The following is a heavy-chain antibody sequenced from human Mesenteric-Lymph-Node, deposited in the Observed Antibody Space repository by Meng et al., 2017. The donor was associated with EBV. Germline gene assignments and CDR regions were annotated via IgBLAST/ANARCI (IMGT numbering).Heavy chain of an antibody. Sequence: VESLAAGPGPGEPSAALSQACAVSFTSVTTGNRWRWVRQTPGKGLEWIRAVFHSGSTKYFPARESLVTIAVDKTKNQFSLEVTPVTAADAAVYYCVRGLGGSWYYYFDYWGQGTLVTVSS. CDR1: FTSVTTGNR. CDR2: VFHSGST. CDR3: VRGLGGSWYYYFDY. V-gene: IGHV4-4*02. D-gene: IGHD3-16*01. J-gene: IGHJ4*02.